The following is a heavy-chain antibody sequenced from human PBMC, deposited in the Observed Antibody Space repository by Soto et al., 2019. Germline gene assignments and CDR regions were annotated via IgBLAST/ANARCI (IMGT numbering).Heavy chain of an antibody. CDR2: INWNGGNL. Sequence: LRLSCAASGFTFDDYAMHWVRQAPGKGLEWVSSINWNGGNLDYAESVKGRFTISRDNAKSSLDLQMNSLRAEDTALYYCAKDMSRSRKFFYGMDVWGQGTTVTVSS. CDR3: AKDMSRSRKFFYGMDV. CDR1: GFTFDDYA. J-gene: IGHJ6*02. V-gene: IGHV3-9*01. D-gene: IGHD1-26*01.